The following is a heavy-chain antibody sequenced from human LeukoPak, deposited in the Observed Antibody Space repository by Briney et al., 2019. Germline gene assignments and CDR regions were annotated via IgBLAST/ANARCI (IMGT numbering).Heavy chain of an antibody. D-gene: IGHD3-3*01. V-gene: IGHV1-18*01. CDR3: ARSDYDFWSGYPPFDY. CDR1: GYTFTSYG. CDR2: ISAYNGNT. Sequence: ASVKASCKASGYTFTSYGISWVRQAPGQGLEWMGWISAYNGNTNYAQKLQGRVTMTTDTSTSTAYMELRSLRSDDTAVYYCARSDYDFWSGYPPFDYWGQGTLVTVSS. J-gene: IGHJ4*02.